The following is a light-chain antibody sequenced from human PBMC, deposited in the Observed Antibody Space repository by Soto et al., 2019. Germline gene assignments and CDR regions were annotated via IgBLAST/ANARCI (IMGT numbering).Light chain of an antibody. Sequence: DIVLTQYPATLSLSPGERATLSCRASQSVTTHLAWYPHIRGQAPRLLIYDASTRATGIPPRFSGSGSGTDFTLTISRLEPEDSAVYYCHQRSKWPQTFGQGTTVEI. V-gene: IGKV3-11*01. CDR2: DAS. J-gene: IGKJ1*01. CDR1: QSVTTH. CDR3: HQRSKWPQT.